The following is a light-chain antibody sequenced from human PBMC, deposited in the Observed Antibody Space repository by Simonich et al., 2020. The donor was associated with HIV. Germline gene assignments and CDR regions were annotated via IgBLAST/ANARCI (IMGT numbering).Light chain of an antibody. V-gene: IGKV3-15*01. CDR1: QSVSSY. CDR2: DTS. J-gene: IGKJ1*01. CDR3: QQYNNWPRT. Sequence: EIVLTQSLATLSLSPGERATLSCRASQSVSSYLAWYQQKPGQAPRLLIYDTSTRATGIPARFSGSGSGTEFTLTISSLQSEDFAVYYCQQYNNWPRTFGQGTKVEIK.